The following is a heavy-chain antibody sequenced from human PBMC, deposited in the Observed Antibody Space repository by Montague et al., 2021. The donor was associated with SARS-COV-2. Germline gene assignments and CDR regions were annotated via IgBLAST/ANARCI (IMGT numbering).Heavy chain of an antibody. CDR3: ARDHSSIPIGYVQSH. CDR2: INTDGSQK. CDR1: GFTFSTFW. D-gene: IGHD2-8*01. Sequence: SLRLSCAASGFTFSTFWMTWFRQAPGKGLEWGANINTDGSQKSYLDSVKGRFIISRDNTKDSVYLEMSSLRDEDTAVYYCARDHSSIPIGYVQSHWGQGTLVTVST. J-gene: IGHJ4*02. V-gene: IGHV3-7*03.